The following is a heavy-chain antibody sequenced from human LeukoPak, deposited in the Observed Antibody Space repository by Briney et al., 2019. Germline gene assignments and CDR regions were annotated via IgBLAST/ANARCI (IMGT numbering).Heavy chain of an antibody. J-gene: IGHJ3*02. D-gene: IGHD4-17*01. CDR1: GFTFSSYG. Sequence: GRSLRLSCAASGFTFSSYGMHWVRQAPGKGLEWMAVIWYDGSNKYYADSVKGRFTISRDNSKNTLYLQMNSLRAEDTAVYYCARVRYDYGDYVGAFDIWGQGTMITVSS. V-gene: IGHV3-30*19. CDR2: IWYDGSNK. CDR3: ARVRYDYGDYVGAFDI.